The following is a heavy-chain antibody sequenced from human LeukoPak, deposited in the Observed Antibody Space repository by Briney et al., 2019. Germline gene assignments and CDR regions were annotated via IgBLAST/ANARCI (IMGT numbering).Heavy chain of an antibody. CDR1: GGSISSGDYY. D-gene: IGHD3-3*01. V-gene: IGHV4-30-4*08. CDR2: IYYSGST. J-gene: IGHJ4*02. CDR3: ARGYDFWSGYYSYYFDY. Sequence: SQTLSLTCTVSGGSISSGDYYWSWIRQPPGKGLEWIVYIYYSGSTYYNPSLKSRATISVDTSKNQFSLKLSSVTAADTAVYYCARGYDFWSGYYSYYFDYWGQGTLVTVSS.